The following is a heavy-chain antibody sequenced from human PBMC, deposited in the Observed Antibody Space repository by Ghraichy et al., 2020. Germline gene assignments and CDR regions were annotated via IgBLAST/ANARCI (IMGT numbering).Heavy chain of an antibody. Sequence: SVKVSCKTSGDTFSNYAFSWVRQAPGQGLEWLGGIIPVLAAPKYAQNLQDRVVITADISSSTAYMELRNLKSEDTAVYFCARGRDCDRGRCYFDQWGQGARVTVSS. J-gene: IGHJ4*02. D-gene: IGHD2-15*01. CDR2: IIPVLAAP. CDR1: GDTFSNYA. V-gene: IGHV1-69*10. CDR3: ARGRDCDRGRCYFDQ.